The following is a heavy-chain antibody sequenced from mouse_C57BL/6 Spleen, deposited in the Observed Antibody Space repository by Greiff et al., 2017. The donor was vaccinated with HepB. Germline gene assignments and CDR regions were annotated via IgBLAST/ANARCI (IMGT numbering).Heavy chain of an antibody. CDR1: GFTFSSYA. V-gene: IGHV5-4*01. Sequence: EVQLVESGGGLVKPGGSLKLSCAASGFTFSSYAMSWVRQTPEKGLEWVATISDGGSYTYYADNVKGRFTISRDNAKNNLYLQMSHLKSEDTAMYYCASERATSVDKTLYFDYWGQGTTVTVSS. CDR2: ISDGGSYT. J-gene: IGHJ2*01. D-gene: IGHD1-1*01. CDR3: ASERATSVDKTLYFDY.